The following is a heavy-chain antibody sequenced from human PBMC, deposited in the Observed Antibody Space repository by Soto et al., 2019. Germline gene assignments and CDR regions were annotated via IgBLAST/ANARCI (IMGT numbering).Heavy chain of an antibody. CDR2: ISSSSSYI. D-gene: IGHD5-18*01. J-gene: IGHJ6*02. CDR3: ARDTIQLWLQHDTPDGMDV. Sequence: EVQLVESGGGLVKPGGSLRLSCAASGFTFSSYSMNWVRQAPGKGLEWVSSISSSSSYIYYADSVKGRFTISRDNAKNSLYLQMNSLRAEDTAVYYCARDTIQLWLQHDTPDGMDVWGQGTTVTVSS. V-gene: IGHV3-21*01. CDR1: GFTFSSYS.